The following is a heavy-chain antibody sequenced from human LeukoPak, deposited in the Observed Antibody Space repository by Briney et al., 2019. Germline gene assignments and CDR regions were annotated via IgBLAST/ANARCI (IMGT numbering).Heavy chain of an antibody. V-gene: IGHV3-30*18. CDR3: AKSSTSCYAPDY. CDR2: ISYDGSNK. J-gene: IGHJ4*02. CDR1: GFTFSSYG. D-gene: IGHD2-2*01. Sequence: GGSLRLSCAASGFTFSSYGMHWVRQAPGKGLEWVAVISYDGSNKYYADSVKGRFTISRDNSKNTLYLQMNSLRAEDTAVYYCAKSSTSCYAPDYWGQGTLVTVSS.